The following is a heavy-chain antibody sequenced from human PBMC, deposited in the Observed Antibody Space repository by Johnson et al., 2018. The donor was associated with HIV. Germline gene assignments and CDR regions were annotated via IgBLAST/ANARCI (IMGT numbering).Heavy chain of an antibody. CDR2: INWNGGST. J-gene: IGHJ3*02. CDR3: ARSGYYYDSSGYQDAFDI. CDR1: GFTFDDYG. V-gene: IGHV3-20*04. D-gene: IGHD3-22*01. Sequence: VQLVESGGGVVRPGGSLRLSCAASGFTFDDYGMSWVRQAPGKGLEWVSGINWNGGSTGYADSVKGRFTISRDNSKNTLYLQMGSLRAEDMAVYYCARSGYYYDSSGYQDAFDIWGQGTMVTVSS.